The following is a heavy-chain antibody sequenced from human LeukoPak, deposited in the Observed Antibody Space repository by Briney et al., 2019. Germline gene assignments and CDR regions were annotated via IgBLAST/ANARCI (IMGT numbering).Heavy chain of an antibody. J-gene: IGHJ4*02. CDR2: ISSSGSTI. D-gene: IGHD5-12*01. V-gene: IGHV3-48*03. CDR3: AKDRNRGYDFIDY. Sequence: GGSLRLSCAASGFTSSSYEMNWVRQAPGKGLEWVSYISSSGSTIYYADSVKGRFTISRDNAKNSLYLQMDSLRAEDTAVYYCAKDRNRGYDFIDYWGQGALVTVT. CDR1: GFTSSSYE.